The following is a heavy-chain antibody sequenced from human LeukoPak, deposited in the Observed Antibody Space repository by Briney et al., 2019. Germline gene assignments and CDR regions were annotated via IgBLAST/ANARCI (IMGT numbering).Heavy chain of an antibody. CDR2: IRYGGSEK. CDR1: EFTFSNYG. V-gene: IGHV3-30*02. Sequence: GGSLRLSCAASEFTFSNYGMHWVRQAPGKGLEWVAFIRYGGSEKYYADTVRGRFTISRDNSKNTLYLQMNSLRPEDSAVYYCAKTSDPSFPESTYYYYMDVWGKGTTVTVSS. J-gene: IGHJ6*03. CDR3: AKTSDPSFPESTYYYYMDV.